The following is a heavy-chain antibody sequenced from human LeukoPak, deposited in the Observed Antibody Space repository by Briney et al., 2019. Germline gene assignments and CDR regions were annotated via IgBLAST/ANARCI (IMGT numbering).Heavy chain of an antibody. CDR3: ARWVVVRYWFDP. D-gene: IGHD2-15*01. CDR2: IYYSGST. J-gene: IGHJ5*02. V-gene: IGHV4-39*01. CDR1: GGSISSSSYY. Sequence: KPSETLSLTCTVSGGSISSSSYYWGWIRQPPGKGLEWIGSIYYSGSTYYNPSLKSRVTISVDTSKNQFSLKLSSVTAADTAVYYCARWVVVRYWFDPWGQGTLVTVSS.